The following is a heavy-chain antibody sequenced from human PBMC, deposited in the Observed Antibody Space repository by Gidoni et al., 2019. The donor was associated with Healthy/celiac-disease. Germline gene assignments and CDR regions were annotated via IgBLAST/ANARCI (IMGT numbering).Heavy chain of an antibody. V-gene: IGHV3-23*01. J-gene: IGHJ4*02. D-gene: IGHD3-9*01. CDR1: GFTFSSYA. CDR3: AKVFVPDYDILTEPYYFDY. CDR2: ISGSGGST. Sequence: EVQLLESGGGLVQPGGSLRLSCAASGFTFSSYAMRWVRQAPGKGLEWVSAISGSGGSTYYADSVKGRFTISRDNSKNTLYLQMNSLRAEDTAVYYCAKVFVPDYDILTEPYYFDYWGQGTLVTVSS.